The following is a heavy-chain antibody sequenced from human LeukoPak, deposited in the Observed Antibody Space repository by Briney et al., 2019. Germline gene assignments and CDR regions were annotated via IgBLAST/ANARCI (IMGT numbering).Heavy chain of an antibody. V-gene: IGHV3-48*03. J-gene: IGHJ6*02. Sequence: GGSLRLSCAASGFTFNTYEMNWVRQAPGKGLDGVSYISSGGSSIYYADSVKGRFTISRDNAKNSLYLQMNSLGAEGTAVYYCGRRQFYYYGMDVWGQGTTVTVSS. D-gene: IGHD5-24*01. CDR1: GFTFNTYE. CDR3: GRRQFYYYGMDV. CDR2: ISSGGSSI.